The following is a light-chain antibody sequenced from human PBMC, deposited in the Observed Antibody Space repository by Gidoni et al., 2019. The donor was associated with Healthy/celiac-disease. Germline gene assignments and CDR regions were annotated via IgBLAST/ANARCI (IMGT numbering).Light chain of an antibody. Sequence: YELTQPPSVSVSPGQTASITCSGDKLGDKYACWYQQKPGQSPVLVIYQDSKRPSGIPARFSGSNSGTTATLTIRGTQAMDEAYSYCQAWDSSTVVFGGGTKLTVL. CDR2: QDS. V-gene: IGLV3-1*01. CDR3: QAWDSSTVV. J-gene: IGLJ2*01. CDR1: KLGDKY.